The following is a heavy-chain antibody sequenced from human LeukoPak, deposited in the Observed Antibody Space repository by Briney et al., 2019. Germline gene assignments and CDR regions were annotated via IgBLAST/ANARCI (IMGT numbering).Heavy chain of an antibody. CDR2: INPNSGGT. CDR3: ARSLGEYYFDY. Sequence: GASVKVSCKASGYTFTGYYMHWVRQAPGQGLEWMGRINPNSGGTNYAQKLQGRVTMTTDTSTSTAYMELRSLRSDDTAVYYCARSLGEYYFDYWGQGTLVTVSS. J-gene: IGHJ4*02. V-gene: IGHV1-2*06. CDR1: GYTFTGYY.